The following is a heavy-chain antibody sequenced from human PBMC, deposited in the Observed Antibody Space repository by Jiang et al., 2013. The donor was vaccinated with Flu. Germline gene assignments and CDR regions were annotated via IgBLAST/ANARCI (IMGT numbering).Heavy chain of an antibody. CDR2: IRQDGIEK. Sequence: QLVESGGGLVQPGGSLRLSCTASGFTLSGYWMSWVRLTPGRGLEYVANIRQDGIEKYCRNSVKGRFTISRDSVDNSLYLQMNSLRVEDTGIYYCARETGRTYDLWGQGTQVTVSS. J-gene: IGHJ4*02. D-gene: IGHD3-3*01. CDR3: ARETGRTYDL. V-gene: IGHV3-7*03. CDR1: GFTLSGYW.